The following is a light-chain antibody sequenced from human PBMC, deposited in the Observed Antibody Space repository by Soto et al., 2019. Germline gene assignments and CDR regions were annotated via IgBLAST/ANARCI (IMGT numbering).Light chain of an antibody. J-gene: IGKJ1*01. CDR2: HAS. Sequence: DIVLTPSPDSLAVSLGEGATINCRSSRSVLFTSNNKNFLAWYHQKPGTAPKLLIYHASTLESGVPSRFSGSGSGTEFTLTISGLQPDDFATYYCQQYMSYSFGQGTKVDI. CDR1: RSVLFTSNNKNF. CDR3: QQYMSYS. V-gene: IGKV4-1*01.